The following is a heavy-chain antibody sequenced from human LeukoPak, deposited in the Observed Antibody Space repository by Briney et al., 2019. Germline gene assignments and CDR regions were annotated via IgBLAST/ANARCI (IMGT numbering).Heavy chain of an antibody. V-gene: IGHV3-30*04. J-gene: IGHJ5*02. CDR2: ISYDGSNK. CDR3: ARNGHGDSWFDP. D-gene: IGHD4-17*01. CDR1: GFTFSSYE. Sequence: SGGSLRLSCAASGFTFSSYEMNWVRQAPGKGLEWVAVISYDGSNKYYADSVKGRFTISRDNSKNTLYLQMNSLRAEDTAVYYCARNGHGDSWFDPWGQGTLVTVSS.